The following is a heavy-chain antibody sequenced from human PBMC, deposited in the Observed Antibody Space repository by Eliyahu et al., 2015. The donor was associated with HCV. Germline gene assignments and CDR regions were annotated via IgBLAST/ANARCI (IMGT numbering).Heavy chain of an antibody. V-gene: IGHV3-30*18. J-gene: IGHJ4*02. D-gene: IGHD2-15*01. CDR2: ISXDGSNK. CDR3: AKDCSGGSCYSN. Sequence: QVQLVESGGGVVQPGRSLRLSCXXSGFPFSSYGXHWVRQAPGKGXEWVAVISXDGSNKYXADSVKGRFTISRDNSKNTLYLQMNSLRAEDTAVYYCAKDCSGGSCYSNWGQGTLVTVSS. CDR1: GFPFSSYG.